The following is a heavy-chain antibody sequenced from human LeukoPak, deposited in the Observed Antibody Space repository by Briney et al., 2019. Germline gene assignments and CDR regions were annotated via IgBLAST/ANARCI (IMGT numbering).Heavy chain of an antibody. CDR2: INHSGST. CDR3: ARGFEYYYGSGSYGTAFDY. D-gene: IGHD3-10*01. V-gene: IGHV4-34*01. J-gene: IGHJ4*02. CDR1: GGSFSGYY. Sequence: SETLSLTCAVYGGSFSGYYWSWIRQPPGKGLEWIGEINHSGSTNYNPSLKSRVTISVDTSKNQFSLKLSSATAADTAVYYCARGFEYYYGSGSYGTAFDYWGQGTLVTVSS.